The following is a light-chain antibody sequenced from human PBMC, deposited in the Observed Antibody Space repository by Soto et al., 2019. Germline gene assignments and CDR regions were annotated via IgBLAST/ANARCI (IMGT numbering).Light chain of an antibody. CDR3: QQRAKWPST. Sequence: EVVLTQSPDTLYFSQAETATLSFRASQIVDGYVAWYQQKVGQAPRLLIYDAYNRATGVGARFAGSGSARDFSLTISILEPEDFAVYYCQQRAKWPSTFGPGTNVEMK. J-gene: IGKJ2*02. V-gene: IGKV3-11*02. CDR1: QIVDGY. CDR2: DAY.